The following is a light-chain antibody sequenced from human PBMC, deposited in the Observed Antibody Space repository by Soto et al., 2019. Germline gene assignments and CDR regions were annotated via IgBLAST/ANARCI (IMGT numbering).Light chain of an antibody. V-gene: IGLV2-11*01. CDR1: SSDVGGSNF. J-gene: IGLJ3*02. CDR3: CSYAGGWV. Sequence: QSALAQPRSVSGSPGQSVTISCTGTSSDVGGSNFVSWYQQLPGKAPKLMIYDVSKRPSGVPDRFSGSKSGNTASLTISGLQAEDEADYYCCSYAGGWVFGGGTKLTVL. CDR2: DVS.